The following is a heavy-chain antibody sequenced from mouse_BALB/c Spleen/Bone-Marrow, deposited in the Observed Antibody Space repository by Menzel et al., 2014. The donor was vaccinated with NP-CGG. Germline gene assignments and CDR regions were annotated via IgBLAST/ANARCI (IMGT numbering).Heavy chain of an antibody. J-gene: IGHJ2*01. D-gene: IGHD1-1*01. Sequence: QVQLKESAPELARPGASVKMSCKASGYTFXSFTIQWIKQRPGQGLEWIGYINPTRGYTDYNQKFKDRTTLTADKSSSTTYMQLTSLTSEDSAVYYCAREATYYAYFDYWGQGTALAVSS. CDR1: GYTFXSFT. CDR3: AREATYYAYFDY. CDR2: INPTRGYT. V-gene: IGHV1-4*02.